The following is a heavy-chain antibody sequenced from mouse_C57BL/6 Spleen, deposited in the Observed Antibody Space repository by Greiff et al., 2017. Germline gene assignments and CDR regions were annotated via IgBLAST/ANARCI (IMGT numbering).Heavy chain of an antibody. D-gene: IGHD2-4*01. CDR2: ISSGSSTL. Sequence: EVKLQESGGGLVKPGGSLKLSCAASGFTFSDYGMHWVRQAPEKGLEWVAYISSGSSTLYYADTVKGRFTISRDSAKNTLFLQMTSLRSEDTAMYYFARDGFYDYDAWFAYWGQGTLVTVSA. CDR3: ARDGFYDYDAWFAY. J-gene: IGHJ3*01. V-gene: IGHV5-17*01. CDR1: GFTFSDYG.